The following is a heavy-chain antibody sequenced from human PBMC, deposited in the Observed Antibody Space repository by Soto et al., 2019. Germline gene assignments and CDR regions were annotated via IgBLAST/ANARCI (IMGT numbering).Heavy chain of an antibody. CDR3: ARGRGVVPAAIGYYYYYYGIDV. D-gene: IGHD2-2*01. Sequence: ASVKVSCKASGYTFTSYDINWVRQATGQGLEWMGWTNPNSGNTGYAQKFQGRVTVTRNTSISTAYMELSSLRSEDTAVYYCARGRGVVPAAIGYYYYYYGIDVWGQGTTVTVSS. CDR1: GYTFTSYD. CDR2: TNPNSGNT. V-gene: IGHV1-8*01. J-gene: IGHJ6*02.